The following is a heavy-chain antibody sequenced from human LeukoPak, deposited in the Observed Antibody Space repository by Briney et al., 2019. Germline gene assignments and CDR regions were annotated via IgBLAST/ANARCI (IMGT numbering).Heavy chain of an antibody. CDR3: AELGITMIGGV. CDR2: ITGSGAYT. Sequence: GGSLRLSCTASGFTFNNYAMTWVRQAPGKGLEWVSAITGSGAYTNYADSVKGRFTISRDNAKNSLYLQMNSLRAEDTAVYYCAELGITMIGGVWGKGTTVTISS. V-gene: IGHV3-23*01. CDR1: GFTFNNYA. D-gene: IGHD3-10*02. J-gene: IGHJ6*04.